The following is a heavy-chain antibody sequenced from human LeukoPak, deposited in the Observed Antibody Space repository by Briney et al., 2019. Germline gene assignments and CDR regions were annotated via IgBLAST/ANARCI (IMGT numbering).Heavy chain of an antibody. D-gene: IGHD3-10*01. J-gene: IGHJ4*02. CDR2: IYHSERT. CDR3: TRGEGGSGTYYEYYFDY. V-gene: IGHV4-38-2*02. CDR1: GYSINSGYY. Sequence: PSETLSLTCTVSGYSINSGYYWGWIRQPPGKGLEWIGNIYHSERTHYNPSLKSRVTISVDTSKNQFSLKLSSVTAADTAVYYCTRGEGGSGTYYEYYFDYWGQGTLVTVSS.